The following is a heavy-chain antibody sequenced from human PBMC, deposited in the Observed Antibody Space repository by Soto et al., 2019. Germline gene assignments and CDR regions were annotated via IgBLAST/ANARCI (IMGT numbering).Heavy chain of an antibody. CDR1: GFTFSSYA. D-gene: IGHD3-22*01. Sequence: PRLSCAASGFTFSSYAMHWVRQAPGKGLEWVAVISYDGSNKYYADSVKGRFTISRDNSKNTLYLQMNSLRAEDTAVYYCARLTYYYDSSGYPRWGQGTLVTVSS. J-gene: IGHJ4*02. CDR2: ISYDGSNK. CDR3: ARLTYYYDSSGYPR. V-gene: IGHV3-30-3*01.